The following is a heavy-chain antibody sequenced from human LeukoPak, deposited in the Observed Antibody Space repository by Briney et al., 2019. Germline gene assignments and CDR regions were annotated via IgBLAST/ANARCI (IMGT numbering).Heavy chain of an antibody. CDR1: GVTFSSYA. V-gene: IGHV3-30*04. CDR3: ARGGYGDYRIDP. CDR2: ISYDGSNK. J-gene: IGHJ5*02. D-gene: IGHD4-17*01. Sequence: GGSLRLSCAASGVTFSSYAMHWVRQAPGKRVEGVAVISYDGSNKYYADSVKGRFTISRDNSKNTLYLQMNSLRAEDTAVYYCARGGYGDYRIDPWGQGTLVTVSS.